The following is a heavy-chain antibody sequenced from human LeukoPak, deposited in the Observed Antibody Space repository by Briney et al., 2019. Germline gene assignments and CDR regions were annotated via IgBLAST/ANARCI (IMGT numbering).Heavy chain of an antibody. V-gene: IGHV4-59*01. D-gene: IGHD3-3*01. CDR3: ASGGARPDY. J-gene: IGHJ4*02. Sequence: SETLSLTWTVSAGSISSYYWSWIRQPPEKGLEWIGYIYYSGITNYNPSLKSRVTISVDTSKNQFSLKLSSVTAADTAVYYCASGGARPDYWGQGTLVTVSS. CDR1: AGSISSYY. CDR2: IYYSGIT.